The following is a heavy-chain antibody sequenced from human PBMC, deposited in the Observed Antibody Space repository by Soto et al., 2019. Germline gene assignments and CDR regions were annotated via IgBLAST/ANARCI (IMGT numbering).Heavy chain of an antibody. Sequence: EVQLVESGGGLVQPGRSLRLSCAGSGFTFDEYAMHWVRQAPGKGLEWVASITWNGVNIGYADSVKGRFTISRDNAKNSLYQQMNNLRAEDTALYYCAKFAPHSSGHSDYFHHWGQGTLVTVSS. CDR2: ITWNGVNI. D-gene: IGHD6-19*01. V-gene: IGHV3-9*01. J-gene: IGHJ1*01. CDR3: AKFAPHSSGHSDYFHH. CDR1: GFTFDEYA.